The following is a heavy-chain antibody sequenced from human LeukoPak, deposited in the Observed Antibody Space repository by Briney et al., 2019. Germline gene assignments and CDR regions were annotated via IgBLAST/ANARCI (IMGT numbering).Heavy chain of an antibody. CDR1: GFTFDDYA. J-gene: IGHJ3*02. V-gene: IGHV3-9*03. D-gene: IGHD6-19*01. Sequence: GGSLRLSCAASGFTFDDYAMHWVRQAPGKGLEWGSGISWNSGSRGYADSVKVRFTLSRDNAKNSLYLQMNSLRAEDMALYYCAKDLSSGWYYSAFDIWGQGTMVTVSS. CDR2: ISWNSGSR. CDR3: AKDLSSGWYYSAFDI.